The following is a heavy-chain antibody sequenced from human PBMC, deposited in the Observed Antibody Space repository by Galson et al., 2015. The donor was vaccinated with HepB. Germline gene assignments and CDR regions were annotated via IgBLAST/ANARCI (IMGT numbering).Heavy chain of an antibody. CDR2: ISYDGSNK. CDR1: GFTFSSYA. J-gene: IGHJ4*02. Sequence: SLRLSCAASGFTFSSYAMHWVRQAPGKGLEWVAVISYDGSNKYYADSVKGRFTISRDNSKNTLYLQMNSLRAEDTAVYYCARERTRDSGDYWGQGTLVTVSS. D-gene: IGHD2-21*02. V-gene: IGHV3-30*04. CDR3: ARERTRDSGDY.